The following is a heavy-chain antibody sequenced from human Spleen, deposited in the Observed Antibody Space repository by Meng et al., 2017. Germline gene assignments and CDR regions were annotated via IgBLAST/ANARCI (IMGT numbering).Heavy chain of an antibody. J-gene: IGHJ5*02. CDR2: ILPVLDTT. CDR1: GGTFSDSP. Sequence: QVQLVQPGAEVKRPGSSVKVSCRASGGTFSDSPITWVRQAPGHGIEWMGTILPVLDTTNYAQRFQGRVTITADYMELASLTSDDTAIYYCARGHWFDPWGQGTLVTVSS. CDR3: ARGHWFDP. V-gene: IGHV1-69*09.